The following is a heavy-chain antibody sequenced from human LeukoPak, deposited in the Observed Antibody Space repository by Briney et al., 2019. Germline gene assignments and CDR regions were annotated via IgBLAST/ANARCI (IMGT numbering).Heavy chain of an antibody. D-gene: IGHD1-1*01. J-gene: IGHJ3*02. CDR1: GFTFSSYG. Sequence: PGGSLRPSCAASGFTFSSYGMHWVRQAPGKGLEWVAVIWYDGSNKYYADSVKGRFTISRDNSKNTLYLQMNSLRAEDTAVYYCARDSPHDWNDVGAFDIWGQGTMVTVSS. V-gene: IGHV3-33*01. CDR3: ARDSPHDWNDVGAFDI. CDR2: IWYDGSNK.